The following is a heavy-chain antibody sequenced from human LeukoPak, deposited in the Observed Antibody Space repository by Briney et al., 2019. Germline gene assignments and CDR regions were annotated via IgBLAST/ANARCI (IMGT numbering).Heavy chain of an antibody. V-gene: IGHV4-59*08. J-gene: IGHJ4*02. CDR3: ARTYCSGGSCHFDY. D-gene: IGHD2-15*01. CDR1: GGSIRSYY. CDR2: IFYSGPT. Sequence: SDTLYLTCNASGGSIRSYYWSWIRQPPGKDLEGEGYIFYSGPTVSNPSLKSRVTISVDTSKNQCALKLSSVTAADTAVYYCARTYCSGGSCHFDYWGQGTLVTVSS.